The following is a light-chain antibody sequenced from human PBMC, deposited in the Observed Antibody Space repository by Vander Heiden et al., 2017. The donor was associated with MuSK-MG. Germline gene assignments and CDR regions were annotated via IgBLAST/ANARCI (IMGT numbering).Light chain of an antibody. CDR2: AAS. Sequence: DIQMTQSPSSLSASVGDRVTITCRASQDIRDDLGWYQQKPGKAPKRLIYAASSLQSGVPSRFSGSASGTQFTLTISSLQPEDLGTYYCRQHSNYPYTFGQGTKLEIK. CDR3: RQHSNYPYT. J-gene: IGKJ2*01. CDR1: QDIRDD. V-gene: IGKV1-17*01.